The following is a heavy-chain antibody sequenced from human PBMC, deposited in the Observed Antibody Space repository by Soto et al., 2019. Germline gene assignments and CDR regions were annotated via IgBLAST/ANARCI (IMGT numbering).Heavy chain of an antibody. D-gene: IGHD2-8*02. J-gene: IGHJ3*02. Sequence: PGGSQRLSCAVSGFICSSYDMSWVRQAPGKGLEWVSTILVGGSTHYEDSVKGRFTISRDTSKNTVYLQMNSLTAGDTAVYYCAKATATGGGAFEIYGQGTLVTVSS. CDR1: GFICSSYD. V-gene: IGHV3-23*01. CDR3: AKATATGGGAFEI. CDR2: ILVGGST.